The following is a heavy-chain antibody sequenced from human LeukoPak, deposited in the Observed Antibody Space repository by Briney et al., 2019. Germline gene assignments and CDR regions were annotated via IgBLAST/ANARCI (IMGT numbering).Heavy chain of an antibody. CDR3: ARDPAFDCSSTSCYSDAFDI. Sequence: GRSLRLSCAASGFTFSSYAMHWVRQAPGKGLEWVAVISYDGSNKYYADSVKGRFTISRDNSKNTLYLQMNSLRAEDTAVYYCARDPAFDCSSTSCYSDAFDIWGQGTVVTVSS. D-gene: IGHD2-2*01. CDR2: ISYDGSNK. J-gene: IGHJ3*02. V-gene: IGHV3-30*04. CDR1: GFTFSSYA.